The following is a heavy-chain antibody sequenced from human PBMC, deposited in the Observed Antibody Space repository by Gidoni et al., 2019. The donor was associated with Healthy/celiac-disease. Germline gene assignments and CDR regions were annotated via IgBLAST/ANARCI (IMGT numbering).Heavy chain of an antibody. CDR2: ISWNSGSI. CDR3: AKVSTTDYGGVGYFDY. V-gene: IGHV3-9*01. CDR1: GFTFDAYA. J-gene: IGHJ4*02. D-gene: IGHD4-17*01. Sequence: EVQLVESGGGWVQPGRSLRLSCAASGFTFDAYAMHWVRQAPGKGLEWVSGISWNSGSIGYADSVKGRFTISRDNAKNSLYLQMNSLRAEDTALYYCAKVSTTDYGGVGYFDYWGQGTLVTVSS.